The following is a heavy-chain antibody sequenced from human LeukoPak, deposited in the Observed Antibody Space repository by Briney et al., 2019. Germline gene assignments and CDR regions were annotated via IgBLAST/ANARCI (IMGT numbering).Heavy chain of an antibody. J-gene: IGHJ4*02. CDR1: GFTFSSYA. V-gene: IGHV3-23*01. CDR3: AEDNGVGVVAGAPDY. CDR2: ISGSGGST. Sequence: PGGSLRLSCAASGFTFSSYAMSWVRQAPGKGLEWVSAISGSGGSTYYADSVKGRFTISRDHSKKALYLQMNSLGAGDAAGDYCAEDNGVGVVAGAPDYWGQGTLVTVSS. D-gene: IGHD2-15*01.